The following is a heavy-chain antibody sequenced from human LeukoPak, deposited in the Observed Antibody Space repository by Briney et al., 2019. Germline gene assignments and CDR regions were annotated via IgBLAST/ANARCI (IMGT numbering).Heavy chain of an antibody. CDR2: IIPILGIA. Sequence: SMKVSCKASGGTFSSYAISWVRQAPGQGLEWMGRIIPILGIANYAQKFQGRVTITADKSTSTAYMELSSLRSEDTAVYYCARDLRSAAGIAAAGIDYWGQGTLVTVSS. D-gene: IGHD6-13*01. CDR1: GGTFSSYA. CDR3: ARDLRSAAGIAAAGIDY. J-gene: IGHJ4*02. V-gene: IGHV1-69*04.